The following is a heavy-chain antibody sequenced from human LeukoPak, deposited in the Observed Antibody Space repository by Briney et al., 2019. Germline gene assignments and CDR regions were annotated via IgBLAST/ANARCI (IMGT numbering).Heavy chain of an antibody. Sequence: SETLSLTCTVSGDSISNYYWSWIRQPPGKGLEWIGYINYSGSTDYNPSLKSRVTISVDTSKNQFSLKLSSVTAADSAVYSCARTISGWYYFDYWGQGTLVTVSS. CDR2: INYSGST. V-gene: IGHV4-59*08. CDR1: GDSISNYY. J-gene: IGHJ4*02. D-gene: IGHD6-19*01. CDR3: ARTISGWYYFDY.